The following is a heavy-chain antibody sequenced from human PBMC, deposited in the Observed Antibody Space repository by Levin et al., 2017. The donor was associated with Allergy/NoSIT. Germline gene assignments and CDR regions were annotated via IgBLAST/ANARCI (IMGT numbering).Heavy chain of an antibody. CDR2: IYSSGSA. CDR1: GGSISSGSYY. Sequence: LSQTLSLTCKVSGGSISSGSYYWSWIRQPAAKGLGWIGRIYSSGSANYNPSLKSRVTISVDTSKNQFSLKLSSVTAADTAVYYCARAEVGSEHWGQGTLVTVSS. V-gene: IGHV4-61*02. J-gene: IGHJ4*02. CDR3: ARAEVGSEH. D-gene: IGHD3-10*01.